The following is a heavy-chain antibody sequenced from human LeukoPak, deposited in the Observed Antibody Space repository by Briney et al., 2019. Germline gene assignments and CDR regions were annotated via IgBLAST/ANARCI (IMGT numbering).Heavy chain of an antibody. D-gene: IGHD5-24*01. CDR1: GFTFSSYA. CDR2: ISGSGGST. V-gene: IGHV3-23*01. J-gene: IGHJ4*02. Sequence: PGRSLRLSCAASGFTFSSYAMSWVRQAPGKGLEWVSAISGSGGSTYYADSVKGRFTISRDNSKNTLYLQMNSLRAEDTAVYYCARFGNRDGYNYGYFDYWGQGTLVTVSS. CDR3: ARFGNRDGYNYGYFDY.